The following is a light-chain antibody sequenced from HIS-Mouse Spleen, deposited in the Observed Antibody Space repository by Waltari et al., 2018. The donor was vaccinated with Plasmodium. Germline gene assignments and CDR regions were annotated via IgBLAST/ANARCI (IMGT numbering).Light chain of an antibody. V-gene: IGLV2-23*01. CDR3: CSYAGSSTYYV. CDR2: EGS. J-gene: IGLJ1*01. CDR1: SSDVESYNL. Sequence: QSALTQPASVSGSPGQSITISCTGTSSDVESYNLVSWDQKHPGKAPKLMIYEGSQRPSGVANGCSGSKSGNTASLTIAGLQAEDEADYYCCSYAGSSTYYVFGTGTKVTVL.